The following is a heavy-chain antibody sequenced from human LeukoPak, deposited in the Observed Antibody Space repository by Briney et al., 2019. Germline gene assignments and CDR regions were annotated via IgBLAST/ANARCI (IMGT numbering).Heavy chain of an antibody. CDR3: ARDRQWELLQGRIDWFDP. D-gene: IGHD1-26*01. J-gene: IGHJ5*02. Sequence: ASVKVSCKASGYTFTGYYMHWVRQAPGQGLEWMGWINPNSGGTNYAQKFQGRVTMTRDTSISTAYMELSRLRSDDTAVYYCARDRQWELLQGRIDWFDPWGQGTLVTVSS. V-gene: IGHV1-2*02. CDR1: GYTFTGYY. CDR2: INPNSGGT.